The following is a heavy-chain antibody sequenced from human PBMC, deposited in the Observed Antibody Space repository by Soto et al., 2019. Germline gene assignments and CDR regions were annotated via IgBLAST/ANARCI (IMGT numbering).Heavy chain of an antibody. CDR2: IFWDGDK. CDR3: AHSNRRPSCRGGNCYSCDY. J-gene: IGHJ4*02. V-gene: IGHV2-5*02. D-gene: IGHD2-15*01. CDR1: GFSLSSDGVG. Sequence: QITLKESGPTLVRPTQTLTLTCSFSGFSLSSDGVGVAWIRQPPGRALEWLALIFWDGDKRYSPSLKSRLTITKDTSKNQVVLTMTDMDPVDTATYYCAHSNRRPSCRGGNCYSCDYWGQGILVTVSS.